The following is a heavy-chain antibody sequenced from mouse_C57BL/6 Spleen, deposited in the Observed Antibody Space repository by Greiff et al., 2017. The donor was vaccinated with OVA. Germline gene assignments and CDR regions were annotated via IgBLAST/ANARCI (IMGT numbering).Heavy chain of an antibody. CDR2: ISYDGST. V-gene: IGHV3-6*01. Sequence: DVKLQESGPGLVKPSQSLSLTCYVTGYSITSGYYWNWIRQFPGNQLEWMGYISYDGSTNYNPSLKNRISITRDTSKNQFFLKLKSVTTAYTATYYDARYYDYDHYYAMDYWGQGTSVTVSS. D-gene: IGHD2-4*01. J-gene: IGHJ4*01. CDR3: ARYYDYDHYYAMDY. CDR1: GYSITSGYY.